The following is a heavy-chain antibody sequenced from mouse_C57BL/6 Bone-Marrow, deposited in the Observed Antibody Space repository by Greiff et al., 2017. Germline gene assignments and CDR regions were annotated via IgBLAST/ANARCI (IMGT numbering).Heavy chain of an antibody. CDR2: IRYDGST. V-gene: IGHV3-6*01. CDR3: ARQLRLRGWFAY. Sequence: EVKLQESGPGLVKPSQSLSLTCSVTGYSITSGYYWNWIRQFPGNKLEWMGYIRYDGSTNYNPALKNRISITRDTSKNQFFLKLNSVTTEDTATYYCARQLRLRGWFAYWGQGTLVTVSA. D-gene: IGHD3-2*02. CDR1: GYSITSGYY. J-gene: IGHJ3*01.